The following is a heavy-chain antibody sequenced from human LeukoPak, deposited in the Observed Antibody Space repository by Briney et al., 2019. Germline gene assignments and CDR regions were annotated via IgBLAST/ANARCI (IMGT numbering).Heavy chain of an antibody. D-gene: IGHD1-26*01. J-gene: IGHJ4*02. Sequence: SETLSLTCTVSGGSISSSSYYWGWIRQPPGKGLEWIGSIYYSGSTYYNPSLKSRVTISVDTSKNQFSLKLSSVTAADTAVYYCAKRGAEVGATVAPGDYWGQGTLVTVSS. V-gene: IGHV4-39*07. CDR2: IYYSGST. CDR1: GGSISSSSYY. CDR3: AKRGAEVGATVAPGDY.